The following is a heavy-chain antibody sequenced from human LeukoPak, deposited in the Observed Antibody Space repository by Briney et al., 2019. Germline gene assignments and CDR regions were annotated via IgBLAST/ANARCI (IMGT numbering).Heavy chain of an antibody. CDR1: GYTFTGYY. CDR2: INPNSGGT. CDR3: ARGSSGYQRGKFDP. Sequence: ASVKVSCKASGYTFTGYYMHWVRQAPGQGLEWMGWINPNSGGTNYAQKFQGRVTMTRDTSISTAYMELSRPRSDDTAGYYCARGSSGYQRGKFDPWGQGTLVTVSS. D-gene: IGHD3-22*01. V-gene: IGHV1-2*02. J-gene: IGHJ5*02.